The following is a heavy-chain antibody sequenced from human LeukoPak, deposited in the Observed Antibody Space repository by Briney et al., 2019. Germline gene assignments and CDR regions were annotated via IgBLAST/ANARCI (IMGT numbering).Heavy chain of an antibody. V-gene: IGHV3-7*02. J-gene: IGHJ3*02. CDR1: VFILIKYW. Sequence: GGSQRLLCGAPVFILIKYWMRWVRQAPGKGLEWVANIKQDGSEIYYVDSVKGRFTISRDNAKNSLYLPLNSPRAAQTAVYYCARGRTVVYLRAFFICGQGTMVTVSS. CDR3: ARGRTVVYLRAFFI. D-gene: IGHD2-8*02. CDR2: IKQDGSEI.